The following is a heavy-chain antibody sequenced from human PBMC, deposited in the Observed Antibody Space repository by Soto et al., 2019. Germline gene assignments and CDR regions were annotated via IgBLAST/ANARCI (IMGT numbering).Heavy chain of an antibody. CDR3: ARVSGYDLINY. CDR2: ISAGNGNT. CDR1: GYTFTSYG. Sequence: QVQLVQSGAEVKKPGASVKVSCKASGYTFTSYGISWVRQAPGQGLEWMGWISAGNGNTKYSQKFQGRVTITRDTSASTAYMELSSLRSEDTAVYYCARVSGYDLINYWGQGTLVTVSS. D-gene: IGHD5-12*01. J-gene: IGHJ4*02. V-gene: IGHV1-18*04.